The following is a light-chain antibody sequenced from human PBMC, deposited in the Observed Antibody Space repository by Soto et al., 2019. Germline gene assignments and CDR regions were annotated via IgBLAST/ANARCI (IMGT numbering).Light chain of an antibody. V-gene: IGLV2-8*01. J-gene: IGLJ2*01. CDR3: SSHGGSVNVA. CDR1: SSDIGGYNY. Sequence: QSALTQPPSASGSPGQSVTISCTGTSSDIGGYNYVSWYQQHPGKAPKLMIYEVSKRPSGVPDRFSGSKSGNTASLTVSGLQAEDEADYYCSSHGGSVNVACGGGTKVTVL. CDR2: EVS.